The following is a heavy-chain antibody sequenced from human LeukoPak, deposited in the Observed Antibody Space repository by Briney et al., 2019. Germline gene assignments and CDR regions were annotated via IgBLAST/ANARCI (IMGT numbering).Heavy chain of an antibody. Sequence: GGSLRLSCTASGFTFGDYGMSWVRQAPGKGLEWVANINHYGSEKYYVDSMKGRFTITRDNAKNSPYLQMSSLRAEDTAVYYCARLLVYNSGGEAFDLWGQGTLVTVSS. J-gene: IGHJ4*02. CDR1: GFTFGDYG. V-gene: IGHV3-7*01. CDR3: ARLLVYNSGGEAFDL. CDR2: INHYGSEK. D-gene: IGHD3-10*01.